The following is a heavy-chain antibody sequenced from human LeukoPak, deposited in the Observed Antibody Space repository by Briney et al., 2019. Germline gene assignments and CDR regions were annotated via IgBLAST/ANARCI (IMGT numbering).Heavy chain of an antibody. CDR2: ISYSATT. D-gene: IGHD3-16*01. V-gene: IGHV4-38-2*01. J-gene: IGHJ5*02. CDR3: ARVGAIPGIDP. CDR1: GFPISSCFS. Sequence: SETLSLTCAVFGFPISSCFSWAWIRQSPGEGLEWIASISYSATTYYKPSLESRLFISADTSNNQFSVRLTSVTAADTAVYYCARVGAIPGIDPWGQGILVTVSS.